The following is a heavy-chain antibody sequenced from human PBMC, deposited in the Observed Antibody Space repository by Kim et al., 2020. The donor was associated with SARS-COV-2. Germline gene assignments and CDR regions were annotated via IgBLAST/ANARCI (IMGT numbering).Heavy chain of an antibody. Sequence: SPDYADDVKGRFTISWDNSRNTLYLQMNSLRAEDTAVYYCARDYGDQHVYWGQGTLVTVSS. CDR2: SP. D-gene: IGHD4-17*01. CDR3: ARDYGDQHVY. J-gene: IGHJ4*02. V-gene: IGHV3-23*01.